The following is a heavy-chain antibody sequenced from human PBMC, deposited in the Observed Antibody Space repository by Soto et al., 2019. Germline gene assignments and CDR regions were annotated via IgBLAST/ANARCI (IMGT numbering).Heavy chain of an antibody. J-gene: IGHJ4*02. V-gene: IGHV3-23*01. CDR2: ISKSGGGT. CDR1: GFTFSNYA. CDR3: AKTSSLIDY. Sequence: EVQLLESGGGLVQPGGSLRPSCAASGFTFSNYAMSWVRQAPGKGLEWVSSISKSGGGTYYADSVKGRFTISRDNSKNSLYLHMNSLKAEDTAVYSCAKTSSLIDYWGQGTLVTVSS. D-gene: IGHD6-13*01.